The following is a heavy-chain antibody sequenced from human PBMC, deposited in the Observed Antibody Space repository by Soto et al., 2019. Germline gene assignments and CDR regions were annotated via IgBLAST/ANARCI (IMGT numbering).Heavy chain of an antibody. CDR2: IYCSGST. CDR3: AICGGNSFYFVF. Sequence: SETLSLTYTVSGGSISSGDYYWSWIRQPPGKGLEWIGYIYCSGSTYYNPSLKSRVTISVDTSKNQFSLKLRSVTAADTAVYYFAICGGNSFYFVFWGRGTLVTVSS. J-gene: IGHJ1*01. CDR1: GGSISSGDYY. D-gene: IGHD3-9*01. V-gene: IGHV4-30-4*01.